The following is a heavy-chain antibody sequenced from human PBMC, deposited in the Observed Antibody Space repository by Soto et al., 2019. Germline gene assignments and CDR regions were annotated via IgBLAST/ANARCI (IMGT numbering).Heavy chain of an antibody. J-gene: IGHJ6*02. D-gene: IGHD2-2*01. V-gene: IGHV1-69*12. CDR1: GGTFSSYA. CDR2: SIPIFGAA. Sequence: QVQLVQSGAEVKKPGCSVKVSCKASGGTFSSYAISWVRQAPGQGLEWMGGSIPIFGAANYAQKFQGRVTINAGASASTAYMELRCLRSADPAVDYCAGDQAGASYANMDVWGQGTTVTVSS. CDR3: AGDQAGASYANMDV.